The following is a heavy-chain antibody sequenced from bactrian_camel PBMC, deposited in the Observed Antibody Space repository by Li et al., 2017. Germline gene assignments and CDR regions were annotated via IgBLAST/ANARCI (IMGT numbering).Heavy chain of an antibody. J-gene: IGHJ4*01. CDR2: PHSDGST. Sequence: HVQLVESGGGSVQAGGSLRLSCVASGYSYSKYCMAWFRQGPGQEREGVASPHSDGSTSYAASVKGRFTISQDNAKTTVFLQMNSLKPEDTAMYYCASRGGICYEKEVEYNNWGQGTQVTVS. V-gene: IGHV3S9*01. D-gene: IGHD2*01. CDR3: ASRGGICYEKEVEYNN. CDR1: GYSYSKYC.